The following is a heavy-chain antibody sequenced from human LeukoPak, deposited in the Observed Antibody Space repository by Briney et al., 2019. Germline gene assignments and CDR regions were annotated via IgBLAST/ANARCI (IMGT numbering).Heavy chain of an antibody. CDR2: INHGGST. CDR1: GGSFSGYY. V-gene: IGHV4-34*01. J-gene: IGHJ4*02. CDR3: ARTVDTSMVRIFDS. Sequence: PSETLSLTCVVYGGSFSGYYWSWIRQPPGKGLEWIGEINHGGSTDYNPSLKSRVTISVDTSKNQFSLELNSVTAADTALYYCARTVDTSMVRIFDSWGQGTLVTVSS. D-gene: IGHD5-18*01.